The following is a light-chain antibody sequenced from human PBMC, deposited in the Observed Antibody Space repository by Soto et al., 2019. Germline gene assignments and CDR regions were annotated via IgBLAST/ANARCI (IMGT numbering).Light chain of an antibody. CDR3: LQDYNYPWT. Sequence: IQITQPPPPLPPSLEDRVTIPSRASQGIRNDLYWYQQKPGKAPRVLIYAAAGLQSGIPSRFSGSGSGTDFTLTITSLQPEDFATYYCLQDYNYPWTFGQGTKVDIK. CDR2: AAA. J-gene: IGKJ1*01. V-gene: IGKV1-6*01. CDR1: QGIRND.